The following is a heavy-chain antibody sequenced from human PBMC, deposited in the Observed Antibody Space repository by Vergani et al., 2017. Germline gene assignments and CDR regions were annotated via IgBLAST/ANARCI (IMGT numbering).Heavy chain of an antibody. CDR1: GGSFSGYY. CDR3: ARGATRTHRAVGY. J-gene: IGHJ4*02. CDR2: INHSGST. V-gene: IGHV4-34*01. Sequence: QVQLQQWGAGLLKPSETLSLTCAVYGGSFSGYYWSWIRQPPGKGLEWIGEINHSGSTNYNPSLKSRVTISVDTSKNQFSLRLSSVTAADTDVYYCARGATRTHRAVGYWGQGTLVTVSS. D-gene: IGHD3-10*01.